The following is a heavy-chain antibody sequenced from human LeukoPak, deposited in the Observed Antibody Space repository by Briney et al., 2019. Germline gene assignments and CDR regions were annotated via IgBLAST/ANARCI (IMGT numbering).Heavy chain of an antibody. D-gene: IGHD3-22*01. V-gene: IGHV3-48*04. CDR2: ISGNGGTT. J-gene: IGHJ4*02. CDR1: GFSFGSYG. Sequence: GGSLRLSCAASGFSFGSYGLSWVRQAPGKGLQWVSYISGNGGTTYYADSVEGRFTISRDNAKNSLYLQMSSLRAEDTAVYYCARDLDSGNYFFAYWGQGTPVTVSS. CDR3: ARDLDSGNYFFAY.